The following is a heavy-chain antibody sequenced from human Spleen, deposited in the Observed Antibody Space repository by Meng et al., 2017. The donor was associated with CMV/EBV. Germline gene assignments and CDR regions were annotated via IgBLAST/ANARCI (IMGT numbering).Heavy chain of an antibody. V-gene: IGHV3-66*02. Sequence: GGSLRLSCAASGFTVSSNYMSWVRQAPGKGLEWVSVIYSGGSTYYADSVKGRFTISRDNSKNTLYLQMNSLRAEDTAVYYCARERQYPLNYYYYYGMDVWGQGTTVTVSS. J-gene: IGHJ6*02. CDR3: ARERQYPLNYYYYYGMDV. D-gene: IGHD2-2*01. CDR2: IYSGGST. CDR1: GFTVSSNY.